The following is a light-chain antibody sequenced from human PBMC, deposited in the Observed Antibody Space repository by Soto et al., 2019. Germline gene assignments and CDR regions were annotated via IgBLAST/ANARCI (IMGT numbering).Light chain of an antibody. CDR3: QQFGSSRLT. V-gene: IGKV3-20*01. Sequence: IVLTQSPGTLSLSPGERATLSCRASQSVSSSFLAWYQQKPGQAPRLPIYGASSRATGIPDRFSGSGSGTDFTLTISRLEPEDFAVYYCQQFGSSRLTFGGGTKVDIK. J-gene: IGKJ4*01. CDR2: GAS. CDR1: QSVSSSF.